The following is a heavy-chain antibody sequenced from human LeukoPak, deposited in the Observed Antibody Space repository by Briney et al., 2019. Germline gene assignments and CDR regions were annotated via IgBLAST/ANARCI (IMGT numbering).Heavy chain of an antibody. CDR2: ISSSRTT. V-gene: IGHV3-48*01. D-gene: IGHD4-17*01. CDR1: GFPFSSYS. Sequence: GGSLRLSCAASGFPFSSYSMNWVRQAPGEGLEWVSYISSSRTTSYADSVKGRFTISRDNSKNTLYLQMNSLRAEDTAVYYCARRAGEYSHPYDYWGQGTLVTVSS. J-gene: IGHJ4*02. CDR3: ARRAGEYSHPYDY.